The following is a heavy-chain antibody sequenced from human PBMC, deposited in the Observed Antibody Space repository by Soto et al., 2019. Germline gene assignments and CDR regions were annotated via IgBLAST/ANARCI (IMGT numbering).Heavy chain of an antibody. CDR1: RGSKNSYS. D-gene: IGHD3-22*01. CDR3: ARKVGTTYYYDSSGSRFDH. J-gene: IGHJ5*02. V-gene: IGHV1-69*13. CDR2: IIRIFGTA. Sequence: PVKLSYKASRGSKNSYSISWVRHEKKKELDWMGRIIRIFGTANYAQKFQGRVTITADESTSTAYMELSSLRSEDTAVYYCARKVGTTYYYDSSGSRFDHWGQGTLVTVSS.